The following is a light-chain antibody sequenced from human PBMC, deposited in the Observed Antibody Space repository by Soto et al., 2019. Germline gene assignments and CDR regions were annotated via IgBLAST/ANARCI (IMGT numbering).Light chain of an antibody. V-gene: IGLV1-44*01. CDR2: TNN. CDR3: AAWDDSLNALV. J-gene: IGLJ3*02. CDR1: SSNIGSNA. Sequence: QAVVTQPPSASGTPGQRVTISCSGASSNIGSNAVNWYQQLPGTAPQLLIYTNNERPSGVPDRFSGSKSGTSASLAITGLQSEDEADCHCAAWDDSLNALVFGGGTQLTVL.